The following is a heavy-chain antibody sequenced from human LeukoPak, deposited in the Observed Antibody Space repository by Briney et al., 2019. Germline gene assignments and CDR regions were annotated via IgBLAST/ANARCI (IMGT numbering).Heavy chain of an antibody. CDR3: AKDIGLLWFGELLTSYFDY. V-gene: IGHV3-7*01. CDR1: GFIFSSYW. D-gene: IGHD3-10*01. CDR2: IKQDGSEK. Sequence: GGSLRLSCAASGFIFSSYWMSWVRQAPGKGLEWVANIKQDGSEKYYVDSVKGRFTISRDNAKNSLYLQMNSLRAEDTAVYYCAKDIGLLWFGELLTSYFDYWGQGTLVTVSS. J-gene: IGHJ4*02.